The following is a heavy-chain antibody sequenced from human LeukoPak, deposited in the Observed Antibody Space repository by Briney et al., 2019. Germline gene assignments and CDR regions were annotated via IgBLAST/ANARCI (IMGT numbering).Heavy chain of an antibody. D-gene: IGHD3-3*01. Sequence: ASVKVSCKASGYTFTGYYMHWVRQAPGQGLEWMGRINPNSGGTNYAQKFQERVTITRDMSTSTAYMELSSLRSEDTAVYYCAADSVSVGHYDFWSGYYKYYYGKDVWGQGTTVTVSS. V-gene: IGHV1-2*06. CDR1: GYTFTGYY. CDR3: AADSVSVGHYDFWSGYYKYYYGKDV. J-gene: IGHJ6*02. CDR2: INPNSGGT.